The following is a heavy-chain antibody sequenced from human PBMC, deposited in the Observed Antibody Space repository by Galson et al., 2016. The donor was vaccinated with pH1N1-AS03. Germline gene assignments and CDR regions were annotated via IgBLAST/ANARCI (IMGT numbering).Heavy chain of an antibody. V-gene: IGHV4-30-2*06. CDR3: ARGPPFSP. Sequence: TLSLTCAVSGDSIKSDTHSWNWIRQSPGEGLEWLGYIYSSGVTESNPSLRSRVSITIDTSKNEFSLKMTSVTAADTAVYYCARGPPFSPWGQGTLVTVSS. CDR2: IYSSGVT. CDR1: GDSIKSDTHS. J-gene: IGHJ1*01.